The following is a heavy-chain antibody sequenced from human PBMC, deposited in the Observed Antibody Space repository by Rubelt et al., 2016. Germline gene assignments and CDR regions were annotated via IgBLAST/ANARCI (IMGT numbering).Heavy chain of an antibody. CDR3: AVGHYTRVGRASLHY. CDR2: IYYNGNT. J-gene: IGHJ4*02. V-gene: IGHV4-59*03. D-gene: IGHD1-26*01. Sequence: QVQLQESGPGLVKPSETLSLTCTVSGGFINSHYWSWIRQPPGKGLEWIGYIYYNGNTKYNPSLKSRVTIYTDTSETQFARKRSSVTAADTAWYYCAVGHYTRVGRASLHYWGQGTLVTVSS. CDR1: GGFINSHY.